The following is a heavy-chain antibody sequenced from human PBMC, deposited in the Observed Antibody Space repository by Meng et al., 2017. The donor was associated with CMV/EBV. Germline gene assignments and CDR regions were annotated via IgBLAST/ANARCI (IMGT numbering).Heavy chain of an antibody. J-gene: IGHJ6*02. CDR2: ISGYNANT. CDR3: ARGGYCSSTSCRDYYYYGMDV. Sequence: ASVMVFCKASGYTSTTFGISWVRQAPGQGLEGMGWISGYNANTKYAQKFQGRVTMTTDTSTSTAYMELRSLRSDDTAVYYCARGGYCSSTSCRDYYYYGMDVWGQETTVTVSS. CDR1: GYTSTTFG. D-gene: IGHD2-2*01. V-gene: IGHV1-18*04.